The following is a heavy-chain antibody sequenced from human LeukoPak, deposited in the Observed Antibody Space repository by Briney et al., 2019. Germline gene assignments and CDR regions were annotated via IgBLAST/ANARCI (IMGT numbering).Heavy chain of an antibody. Sequence: SQTLSLTCTVSGGSISSGSYYWVWIRQPPGKGLEWIGTTYYTGSSFYNPSLKSRVTISVDTSKNQFSLKLSSVTAADTAVYYCARDKLGGQAFDIWGQGTMVTVSS. CDR1: GGSISSGSYY. J-gene: IGHJ3*02. D-gene: IGHD3-10*01. CDR2: TYYTGSS. V-gene: IGHV4-39*07. CDR3: ARDKLGGQAFDI.